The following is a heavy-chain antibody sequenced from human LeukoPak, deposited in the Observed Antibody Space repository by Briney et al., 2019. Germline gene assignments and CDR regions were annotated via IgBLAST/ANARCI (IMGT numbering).Heavy chain of an antibody. V-gene: IGHV3-23*01. D-gene: IGHD3-10*01. CDR3: AKEWLWFGESGIDY. CDR1: GFTFSSYW. J-gene: IGHJ4*02. Sequence: GGSLRLSCAASGFTFSSYWMSWVRQAPGKGLEWVSAISGSGGSTYYADSVKGRFTISRDNSKNTLYLQMNSLRAEDTAVYYCAKEWLWFGESGIDYWGQGTLVTVSS. CDR2: ISGSGGST.